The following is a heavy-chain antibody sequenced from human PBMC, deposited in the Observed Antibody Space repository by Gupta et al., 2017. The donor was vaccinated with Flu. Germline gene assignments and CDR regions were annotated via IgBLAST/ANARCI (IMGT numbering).Heavy chain of an antibody. J-gene: IGHJ6*02. CDR2: ISRSSSTI. CDR1: GFTFSSYS. D-gene: IGHD5-18*01. V-gene: IGHV3-48*02. CDR3: AVLTAFYYYGMDV. Sequence: EVQLVESGGGLVQPGGSLRLSCAASGFTFSSYSMNWVRQAPGKGLEWVSYISRSSSTIYYADSVKGRFTISRDNAKNSLYLQMNNLRDEDTAVYYCAVLTAFYYYGMDVWGQGTTVTVSS.